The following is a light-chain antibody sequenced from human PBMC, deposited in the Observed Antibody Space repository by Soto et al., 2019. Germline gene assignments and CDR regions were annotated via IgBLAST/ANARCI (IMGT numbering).Light chain of an antibody. CDR3: QQRSNWPIT. CDR2: DAS. Sequence: EIVMTQSPVTLSVSPGERATLSCRASQSVTNSYLAWYQQKPGQAPRLLIYDASNRATGIPARFSGSGSGTDFTLTISSLEPEDFAVYYCQQRSNWPITFGQGTQREI. CDR1: QSVTNSY. J-gene: IGKJ5*01. V-gene: IGKV3D-20*02.